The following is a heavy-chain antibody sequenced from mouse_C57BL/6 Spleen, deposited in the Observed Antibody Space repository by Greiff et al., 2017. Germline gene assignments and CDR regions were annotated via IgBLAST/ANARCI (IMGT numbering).Heavy chain of an antibody. CDR3: ARWGYGSFYAMDY. D-gene: IGHD1-1*01. CDR1: GYTFTSYW. CDR2: IHPNSGST. Sequence: QLQLQQPGAELVKPGASVKLSCKASGYTFTSYWMHWVKQRPGQGLEWIGMIHPNSGSTNYNEKFKSKATLTVDKSSSTAYMQLSSLTSEDSAVYYCARWGYGSFYAMDYWGQGTSVTVSS. V-gene: IGHV1-64*01. J-gene: IGHJ4*01.